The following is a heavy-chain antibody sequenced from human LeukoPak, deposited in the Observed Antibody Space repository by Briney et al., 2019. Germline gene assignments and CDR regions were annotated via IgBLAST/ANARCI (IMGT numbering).Heavy chain of an antibody. CDR3: AMDSSWLPLKFDY. D-gene: IGHD5-24*01. CDR2: ISGSSNTI. V-gene: IGHV3-48*01. CDR1: GFSFSSYS. J-gene: IGHJ4*02. Sequence: GGSLRLSCAASGFSFSSYSMNWVRQAPGKGLEWVSYISGSSNTIYYADSVKGRFTISRDNSKNTLYLQMNSLRAEDTAVYYCAMDSSWLPLKFDYWGQGTLVTVST.